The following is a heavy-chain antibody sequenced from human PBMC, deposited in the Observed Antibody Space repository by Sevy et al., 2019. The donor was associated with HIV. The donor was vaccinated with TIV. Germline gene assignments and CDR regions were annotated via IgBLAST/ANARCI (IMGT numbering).Heavy chain of an antibody. CDR3: ARDCNSASCLWGMDV. CDR2: IKRDGSEK. CDR1: GFTFSNFW. V-gene: IGHV3-7*03. J-gene: IGHJ6*02. Sequence: GGFLRLSCVASGFTFSNFWMSWVRQAPGKGLEWVANIKRDGSEKYYVASVKGRFTISRDNAKTSLYLHMNSLRVEDPAVYYCARDCNSASCLWGMDVWGQGTMVTVSS. D-gene: IGHD1-26*01.